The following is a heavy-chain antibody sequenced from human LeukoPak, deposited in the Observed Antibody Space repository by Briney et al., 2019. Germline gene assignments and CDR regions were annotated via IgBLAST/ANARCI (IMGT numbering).Heavy chain of an antibody. CDR3: AKDKFDYGDYVTWFDP. CDR2: IVVGSGNT. V-gene: IGHV1-58*01. Sequence: SVKVSCKASGFTFTSSAVQWVRQARGQRLEWIGWIVVGSGNTNYAQKFQERVTITRDMSTSTAYMELSSLRSEDTAVYYCAKDKFDYGDYVTWFDPRGQGTLVTVSS. D-gene: IGHD4-17*01. J-gene: IGHJ5*02. CDR1: GFTFTSSA.